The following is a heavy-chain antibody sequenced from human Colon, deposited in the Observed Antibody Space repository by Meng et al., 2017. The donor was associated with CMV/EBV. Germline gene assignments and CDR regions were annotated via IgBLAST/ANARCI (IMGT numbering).Heavy chain of an antibody. V-gene: IGHV3-23*01. CDR3: AKGWGAYCDWWNLDY. Sequence: GGSLRLSCAASGFTFSSYALSWVRQAPGKGLEWVSGISGSGGSTYYADPVKGRFTISRDNSKNTPYLQMNSLRAEGTAVYYCAKGWGAYCDWWNLDYWGQGTMVTVSS. J-gene: IGHJ4*02. CDR2: ISGSGGST. CDR1: GFTFSSYA. D-gene: IGHD3-9*01.